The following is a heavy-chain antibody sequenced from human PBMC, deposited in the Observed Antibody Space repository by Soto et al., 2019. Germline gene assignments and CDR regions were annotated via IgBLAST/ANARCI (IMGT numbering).Heavy chain of an antibody. J-gene: IGHJ4*02. CDR1: GFTFSSYG. CDR3: ARDPPVDTAMENFDY. V-gene: IGHV3-33*01. Sequence: GGSLRLSCAASGFTFSSYGMHWVRQAPSKGLEWVAVIWYDGSNKYYADSVKGRFTISRDNSKNTLYLQMNSLRAEDTAVYYCARDPPVDTAMENFDYWGQGTLVTVSS. CDR2: IWYDGSNK. D-gene: IGHD5-18*01.